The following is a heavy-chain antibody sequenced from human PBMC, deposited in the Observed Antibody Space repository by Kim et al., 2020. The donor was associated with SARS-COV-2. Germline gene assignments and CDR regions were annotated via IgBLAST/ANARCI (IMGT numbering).Heavy chain of an antibody. CDR2: ISGSGGST. D-gene: IGHD6-19*01. Sequence: GGSLRLSCAASGFTFSSYAMSWVRQAPGKGLEWVSAISGSGGSTYYADSVKGRFTISRDNSKNTLYLQMNSLRAEDTAVYYCAKDLSPGYSSGWYYYYGMDVWGQGTTVTVSS. CDR1: GFTFSSYA. J-gene: IGHJ6*02. CDR3: AKDLSPGYSSGWYYYYGMDV. V-gene: IGHV3-23*01.